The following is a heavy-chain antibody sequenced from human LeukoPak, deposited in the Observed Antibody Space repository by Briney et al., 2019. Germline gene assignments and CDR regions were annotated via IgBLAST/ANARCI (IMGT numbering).Heavy chain of an antibody. Sequence: PGRSLRLSCAASGFTFSSYGMHWVRQAPGKGLEWVAVIWYDGSNKYYADSVKGRFTISRDNSKNTLYLQMNSLRAEDTAVYYCAKSVVVADLYYYYGMDVWGQGPTVTVSS. J-gene: IGHJ6*02. CDR1: GFTFSSYG. D-gene: IGHD2-15*01. V-gene: IGHV3-33*06. CDR3: AKSVVVADLYYYYGMDV. CDR2: IWYDGSNK.